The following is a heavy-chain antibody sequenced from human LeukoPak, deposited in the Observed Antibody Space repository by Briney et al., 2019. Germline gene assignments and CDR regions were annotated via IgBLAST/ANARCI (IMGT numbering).Heavy chain of an antibody. J-gene: IGHJ4*02. Sequence: PGGSLRLSCAASGLSVSSNYMSWVRQAPGKGLEWVSVIYSGGSTYYADSVKGRFTISRDNSKNTLFLQMNGLRAEDTAVYYCARGARAPDYWGQGTLVTVSS. CDR2: IYSGGST. D-gene: IGHD3-10*01. CDR1: GLSVSSNY. CDR3: ARGARAPDY. V-gene: IGHV3-53*01.